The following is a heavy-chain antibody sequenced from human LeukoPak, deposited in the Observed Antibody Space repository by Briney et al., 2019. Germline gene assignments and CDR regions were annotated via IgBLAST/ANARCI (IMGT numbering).Heavy chain of an antibody. J-gene: IGHJ4*02. CDR1: GGSISSSSYY. Sequence: AETLSLTCTVSGGSISSSSYYWGWLRQPPGKGLEWFGSIYYSGSTYYNPSLKRRITICVDAYKYQFSLKLSSVSAADAAVYLCARRGVRDVYNWPHWGQGTLVTVSS. CDR3: ARRGVRDVYNWPH. V-gene: IGHV4-39*01. CDR2: IYYSGST. D-gene: IGHD5-24*01.